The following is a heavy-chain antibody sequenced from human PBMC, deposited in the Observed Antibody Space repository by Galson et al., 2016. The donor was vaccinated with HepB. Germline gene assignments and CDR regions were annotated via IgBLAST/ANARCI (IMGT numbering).Heavy chain of an antibody. CDR1: GFTFSRFW. CDR3: VRDKEGGYGFDY. Sequence: SLRLSCAASGFTFSRFWMHWVRQAPGKGLVWVSRINSDGTTTTYADSVKGRFTISRDNAKNTLDLQVNILKVEDTAGYYCVRDKEGGYGFDYWGQGILVTVSS. J-gene: IGHJ4*01. CDR2: INSDGTTT. V-gene: IGHV3-74*03. D-gene: IGHD5-12*01.